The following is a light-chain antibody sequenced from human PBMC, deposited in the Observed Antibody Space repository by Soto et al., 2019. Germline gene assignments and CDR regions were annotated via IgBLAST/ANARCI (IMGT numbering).Light chain of an antibody. CDR3: HQYNNWPLYT. CDR1: QSVRSN. Sequence: DIVMTQSPATLSVSPGERATLSCRASQSVRSNFACYQQKPGQAPRLLINGASTRATGILAQFSGSGSGAEFTLTIISRQSEDFAVYYCHQYNNWPLYTFGQGTKLEIK. J-gene: IGKJ2*01. CDR2: GAS. V-gene: IGKV3-15*01.